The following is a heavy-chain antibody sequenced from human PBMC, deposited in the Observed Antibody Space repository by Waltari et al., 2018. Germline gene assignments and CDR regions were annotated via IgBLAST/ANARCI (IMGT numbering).Heavy chain of an antibody. Sequence: EVQLLESGGGLVQPGGSLRLSCAASGFTFSSYAMSWVRQAPGKGLEWGSAIGGRGGSTYYADSVKGRFTISRDNSKNTLYLQMNSLRAEDTAVYYCAKRGYGGNSAYWGQGTLVTVSS. CDR2: IGGRGGST. D-gene: IGHD4-17*01. CDR3: AKRGYGGNSAY. CDR1: GFTFSSYA. V-gene: IGHV3-23*01. J-gene: IGHJ4*02.